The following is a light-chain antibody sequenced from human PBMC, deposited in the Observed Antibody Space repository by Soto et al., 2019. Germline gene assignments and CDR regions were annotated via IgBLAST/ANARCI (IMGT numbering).Light chain of an antibody. Sequence: EVVLSQSPGTLSLSPGESATLSCRASQIVNTFYLAWYQQKPGQAPRLLIYGASSRATGIPDRFSASGSATDVSLTIRRLEPEDSAVYYCQQFGSSGPLTFGGGTKVEIK. J-gene: IGKJ4*01. CDR3: QQFGSSGPLT. CDR1: QIVNTFY. V-gene: IGKV3-20*01. CDR2: GAS.